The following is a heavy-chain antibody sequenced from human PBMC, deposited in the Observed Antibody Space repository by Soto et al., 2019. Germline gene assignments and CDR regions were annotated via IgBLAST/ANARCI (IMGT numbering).Heavy chain of an antibody. D-gene: IGHD3-10*01. J-gene: IGHJ6*02. Sequence: GGSLRLSCAAFGFTYRSYDMHWVRQVAGKGLEWVSSLGGAGAREYADSVKGRFIISRDNANNLYLQMDSLRAGDTAIYYCTRASFGVGMDLWGQGTPVTVSS. V-gene: IGHV3-13*01. CDR1: GFTYRSYD. CDR3: TRASFGVGMDL. CDR2: LGGAGAR.